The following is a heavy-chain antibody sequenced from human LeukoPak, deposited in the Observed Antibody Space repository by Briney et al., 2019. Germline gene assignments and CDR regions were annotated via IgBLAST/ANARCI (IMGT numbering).Heavy chain of an antibody. J-gene: IGHJ6*02. V-gene: IGHV1-18*01. CDR3: ARENSYYYGMDV. Sequence: GSVKVSCKASGYTFTSYGISWVRQAPGQGLEWMGWISAYNGNTNYVQKLQGRVTMTTDTSTSTAYMELRSLRSDDTAVYYCARENSYYYGMDVWGQGTTVTVSS. CDR1: GYTFTSYG. CDR2: ISAYNGNT.